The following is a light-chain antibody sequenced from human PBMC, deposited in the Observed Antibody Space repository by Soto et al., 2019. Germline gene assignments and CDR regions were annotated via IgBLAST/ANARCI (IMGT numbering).Light chain of an antibody. CDR1: HSVTSTY. V-gene: IGKV3-20*01. CDR3: QQYGSSPLT. CDR2: HAS. J-gene: IGKJ4*01. Sequence: EIVLTQSPGTLSLSPGETVSLSCRASHSVTSTYLAWYQHKPGQAPRLLIYHASIRATGIPDRFSAFGSGTDFTLTISRLEPEDFAVYYCQQYGSSPLTFGGGTKV.